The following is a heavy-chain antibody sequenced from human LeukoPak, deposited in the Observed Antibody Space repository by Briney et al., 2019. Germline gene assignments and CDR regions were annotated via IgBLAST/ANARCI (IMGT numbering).Heavy chain of an antibody. CDR1: GGPFRSFF. D-gene: IGHD4-23*01. CDR2: ISHSGRS. CDR3: ARGIFYGGRNQYIWFDL. V-gene: IGHV4-34*01. J-gene: IGHJ5*02. Sequence: SETLSLTCAVYGGPFRSFFWSWIRHAPGKGLEWNGEISHSGRSNYNPSLKSRVTISVDTSKSQFSLRLTSVTAADTAVYYCARGIFYGGRNQYIWFDLWGQGALVTVSS.